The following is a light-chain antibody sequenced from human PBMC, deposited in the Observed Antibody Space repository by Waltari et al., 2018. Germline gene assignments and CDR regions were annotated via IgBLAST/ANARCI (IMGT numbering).Light chain of an antibody. CDR1: SGHSTNI. J-gene: IGLJ3*02. V-gene: IGLV4-69*01. CDR3: ETGGHGTWV. CDR2: VNSDGSH. Sequence: QLVLTQSPSASASLGAPVKLTCTLDSGHSTNIAAWLQQHPEKGPRYLMKVNSDGSHTKGDDSLDRFSGSSSGAERYLPISSVQSEDEADYYCETGGHGTWVFGGGTKLTVL.